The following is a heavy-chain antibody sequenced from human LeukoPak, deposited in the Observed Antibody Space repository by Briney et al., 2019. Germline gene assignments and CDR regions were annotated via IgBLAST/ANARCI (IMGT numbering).Heavy chain of an antibody. CDR1: GYTLTELS. Sequence: ASVKVSCKASGYTLTELSMHWVRQAPGKGLEWMGGFDPEDGETIYAQKLQGRVTMTEDTSTDTAYMELSSLRSEDTAVYYCAKAYYDSSGFDYWGQGTLVTVSS. V-gene: IGHV1-24*01. CDR3: AKAYYDSSGFDY. J-gene: IGHJ4*02. CDR2: FDPEDGET. D-gene: IGHD3-22*01.